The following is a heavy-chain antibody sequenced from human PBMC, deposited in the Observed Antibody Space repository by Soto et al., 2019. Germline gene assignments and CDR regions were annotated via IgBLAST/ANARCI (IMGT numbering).Heavy chain of an antibody. V-gene: IGHV5-10-1*01. D-gene: IGHD4-4*01. Sequence: PGESLKISCKGSGYSFTNYWITWVRQMPGKGLEWMGRIDPRDSSTKYSPSFQGHVTISADKSISTAYLHWSSLKASDTALYYCARHGLGNSGFYYVDYWGQGTLVTVSS. J-gene: IGHJ4*02. CDR1: GYSFTNYW. CDR2: IDPRDSST. CDR3: ARHGLGNSGFYYVDY.